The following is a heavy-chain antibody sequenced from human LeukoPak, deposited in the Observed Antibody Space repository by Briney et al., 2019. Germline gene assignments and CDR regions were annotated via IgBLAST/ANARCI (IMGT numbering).Heavy chain of an antibody. CDR3: ARYMRYYYYYYMDV. J-gene: IGHJ6*03. V-gene: IGHV4-59*01. CDR1: GGSISSYY. Sequence: PSETLSLTCTVSGGSISSYYWSWIRQPPGKGLEWIGYIYYSGSTNYNPSLKSRVTISVDTSKNQFSLKLSSVTAADTAVYYCARYMRYYYYYYMDVWGKGTTVTVSS. CDR2: IYYSGST.